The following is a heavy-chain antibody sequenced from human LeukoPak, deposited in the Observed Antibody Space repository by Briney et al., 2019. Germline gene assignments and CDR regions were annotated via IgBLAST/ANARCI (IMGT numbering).Heavy chain of an antibody. CDR1: GFTFSNYW. V-gene: IGHV3-7*01. Sequence: GGSLRLSCAASGFTFSNYWMTWVRQAPGKGLEWVAHIKEDGSDNYYVDSVKGRFTISRDNAQNSLYLQMTSLRVEDTAVYYCARDRDGSLIHDYWGQGTLVSVSS. CDR2: IKEDGSDN. CDR3: ARDRDGSLIHDY. J-gene: IGHJ4*02. D-gene: IGHD3-10*01.